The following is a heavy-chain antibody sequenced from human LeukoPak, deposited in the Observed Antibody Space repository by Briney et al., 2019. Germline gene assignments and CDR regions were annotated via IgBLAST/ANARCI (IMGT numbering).Heavy chain of an antibody. Sequence: GGSLRLSCAASGFTASSNYMSWVRQAPGKGLEWVSVIYSGGSTYYADSVKGRFTISRDNSKNTLYLQMNSLRAEDTAVYYCARGESMVRGVIDYWGQGTLVTVSS. J-gene: IGHJ4*02. CDR2: IYSGGST. CDR1: GFTASSNY. V-gene: IGHV3-66*01. CDR3: ARGESMVRGVIDY. D-gene: IGHD3-10*01.